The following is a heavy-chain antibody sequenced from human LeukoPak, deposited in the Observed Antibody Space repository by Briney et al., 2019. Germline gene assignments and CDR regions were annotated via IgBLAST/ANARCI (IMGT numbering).Heavy chain of an antibody. V-gene: IGHV3-23*01. Sequence: GGSLRLSCAASGFTFSSYGMSWVRQAPGKGLEWVSAISDSGGSTHYADSVKGRFTISRDNSKNTLYLQMNSLRAEDTAVYYCANTWAGVGATYYRAFDIWGQGTMVTVSS. D-gene: IGHD1-26*01. J-gene: IGHJ3*02. CDR2: ISDSGGST. CDR1: GFTFSSYG. CDR3: ANTWAGVGATYYRAFDI.